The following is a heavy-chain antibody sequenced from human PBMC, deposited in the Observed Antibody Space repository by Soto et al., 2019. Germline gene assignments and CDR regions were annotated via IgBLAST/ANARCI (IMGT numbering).Heavy chain of an antibody. CDR3: ARPYRGGYDSVRGLSAELGY. CDR2: IWYDGSNK. V-gene: IGHV3-33*01. D-gene: IGHD5-12*01. Sequence: GGSLRLSCAASGFTFSSYGMHWVRQAPGKGLEWVAVIWYDGSNKYYADSVKGRFTISRDNSKNTLYLQMNSLRAEDTAVYYCARPYRGGYDSVRGLSAELGYWGQGTLVTVSS. J-gene: IGHJ4*02. CDR1: GFTFSSYG.